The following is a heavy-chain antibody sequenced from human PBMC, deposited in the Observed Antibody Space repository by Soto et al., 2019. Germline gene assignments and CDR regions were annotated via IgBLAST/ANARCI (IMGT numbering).Heavy chain of an antibody. D-gene: IGHD6-19*01. V-gene: IGHV1-18*01. Sequence: QDQLVQSGVEVKKPGASVKVSCKASGYSFTNYGITWVRQAPGQGVEWMGWISAYNGNTNYAQKFQGRVTMTTDASTSTAGFELRSVRPEDTAVYYCAGARGVAPPVAGNTRAYYYIDVWGKGTTVTVSS. CDR3: AGARGVAPPVAGNTRAYYYIDV. CDR2: ISAYNGNT. CDR1: GYSFTNYG. J-gene: IGHJ6*03.